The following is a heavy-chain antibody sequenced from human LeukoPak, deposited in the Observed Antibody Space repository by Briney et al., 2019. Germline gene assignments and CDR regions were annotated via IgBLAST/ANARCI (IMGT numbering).Heavy chain of an antibody. CDR1: GYSISSGYY. Sequence: PSETLSLTCTVSGYSISSGYYWGWIRQPPGKGLEWIGSIYHSGSTYYNPSLKSRVTISVDTSKNQFSLKLSSVTAADTAVYYCARSGVWFGELLFWFDPWGQGTLVTVSS. V-gene: IGHV4-38-2*02. CDR2: IYHSGST. D-gene: IGHD3-10*01. J-gene: IGHJ5*02. CDR3: ARSGVWFGELLFWFDP.